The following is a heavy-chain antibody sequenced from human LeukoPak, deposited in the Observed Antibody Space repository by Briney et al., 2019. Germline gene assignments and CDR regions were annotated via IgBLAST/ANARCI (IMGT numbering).Heavy chain of an antibody. D-gene: IGHD3-22*01. CDR3: ARNTGYYYDSSGSRGYYYYGMDV. Sequence: GGSLRLSCAASGVTFSSYSMNWVRQAPGKGLEWVSSISSSSSYIYYADSVKGPFTISRDNAKNSLYLQINSLRAADTAVYYCARNTGYYYDSSGSRGYYYYGMDVWGQGTTVTVSS. CDR2: ISSSSSYI. V-gene: IGHV3-21*01. CDR1: GVTFSSYS. J-gene: IGHJ6*02.